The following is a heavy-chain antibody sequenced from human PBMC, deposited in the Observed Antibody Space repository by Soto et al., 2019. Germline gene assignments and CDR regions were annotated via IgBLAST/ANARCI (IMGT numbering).Heavy chain of an antibody. D-gene: IGHD2-15*01. CDR2: INPNSGGT. CDR1: GYTFTGYY. J-gene: IGHJ6*02. V-gene: IGHV1-2*04. CDR3: ARTGYCSGGSCYYYGMDV. Sequence: ASVKVSCKASGYTFTGYYMHWVRQAPGQGLEWMGWINPNSGGTNYAQKFQGWVTMTRDTSIGTAYMELSRLRSDDTAGYYCARTGYCSGGSCYYYGMDVWGQGTTVTVSS.